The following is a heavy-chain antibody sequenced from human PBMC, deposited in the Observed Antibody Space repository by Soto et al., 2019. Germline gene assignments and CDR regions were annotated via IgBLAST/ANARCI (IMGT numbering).Heavy chain of an antibody. D-gene: IGHD2-15*01. V-gene: IGHV1-18*04. Sequence: QVQLVQAGAEVKKPGASVKVSCKASGYTFTSYGISWVRQAPGQGLEWMGWISAYNGNTNYAQKLQGRVTMTTDTSTSTAYMELRSLRSDDTAVDYCARYFGGMDRSYDAFDIWGQETMVTVSS. CDR3: ARYFGGMDRSYDAFDI. CDR2: ISAYNGNT. J-gene: IGHJ3*02. CDR1: GYTFTSYG.